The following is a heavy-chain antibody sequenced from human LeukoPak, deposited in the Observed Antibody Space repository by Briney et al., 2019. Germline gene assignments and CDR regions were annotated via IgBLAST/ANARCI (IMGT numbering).Heavy chain of an antibody. Sequence: PGGSLRLSCAASGFTFSSYAMHWVRQAPGKGLEWVAVISYDGSNKYYADSVKGRFTISRDNSKNTLYLQMNSLRAEDTAVYYCARVYKSGSHNDLTSNDYWGQGTLVTVSS. D-gene: IGHD1-26*01. J-gene: IGHJ4*02. CDR3: ARVYKSGSHNDLTSNDY. V-gene: IGHV3-30-3*01. CDR2: ISYDGSNK. CDR1: GFTFSSYA.